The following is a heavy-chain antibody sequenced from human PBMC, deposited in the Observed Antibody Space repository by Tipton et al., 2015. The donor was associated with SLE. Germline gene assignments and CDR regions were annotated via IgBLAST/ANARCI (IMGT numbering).Heavy chain of an antibody. CDR1: GDSISNNPYY. V-gene: IGHV4-39*01. D-gene: IGHD3-16*02. CDR2: IYYSGIT. CDR3: AKHDRGRDAFDI. Sequence: TLSLTCTVSGDSISNNPYYWGRIRQPPGKGLQWIGNIYYSGITHYNPSLKSRVSISVDTSQNQFSLNLNSVTAADTAVYYCAKHDRGRDAFDIWGQGTMVTVSS. J-gene: IGHJ3*02.